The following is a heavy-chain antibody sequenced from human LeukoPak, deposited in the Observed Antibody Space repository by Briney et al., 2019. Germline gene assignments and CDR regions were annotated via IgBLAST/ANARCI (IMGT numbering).Heavy chain of an antibody. V-gene: IGHV4-59*01. Sequence: SETLSLTCTVSGGSISSYYWSWIRQPPGKGLEWIGYIYYSGSTKYNPSLKSRVTISVDTFKNQCSLKLSSVTAADTAVYYCARSYSGYPRGYYFDYWGQGTLVTVSA. CDR3: ARSYSGYPRGYYFDY. CDR2: IYYSGST. J-gene: IGHJ4*02. D-gene: IGHD5-12*01. CDR1: GGSISSYY.